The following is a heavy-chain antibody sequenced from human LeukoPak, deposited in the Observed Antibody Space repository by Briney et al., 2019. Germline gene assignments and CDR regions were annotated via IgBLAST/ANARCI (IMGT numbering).Heavy chain of an antibody. CDR2: TSNSAGSK. CDR1: GFTFSTYS. D-gene: IGHD3-3*01. V-gene: IGHV3-23*01. CDR3: AKDRDSGAGYYTWGIFDY. Sequence: GESLTLSCPPSGFTFSTYSMSWVRQVPGTGREWVSGTSNSAGSKVYADTVKGRLTFSRDHSKNMLYLQTNGLRAEDTAVYYCAKDRDSGAGYYTWGIFDYWGQGTLVTVSP. J-gene: IGHJ4*02.